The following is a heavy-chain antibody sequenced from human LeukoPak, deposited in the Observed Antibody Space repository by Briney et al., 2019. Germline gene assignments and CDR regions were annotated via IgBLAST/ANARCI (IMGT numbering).Heavy chain of an antibody. CDR3: ARDLRGYSGHVPRFDP. D-gene: IGHD5-12*01. Sequence: SETLSLTCTVSGGSISSYYWSWIRQPPGKGLEWIGYIYYSGSTNYNPSLKSRVTISVDTSKNQFSLKLSSVTAADTAVYYCARDLRGYSGHVPRFDPWGQGTLVTVSS. CDR2: IYYSGST. CDR1: GGSISSYY. J-gene: IGHJ5*02. V-gene: IGHV4-59*01.